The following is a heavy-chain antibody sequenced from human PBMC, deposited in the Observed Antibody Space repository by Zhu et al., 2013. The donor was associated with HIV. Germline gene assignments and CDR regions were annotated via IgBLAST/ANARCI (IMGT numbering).Heavy chain of an antibody. V-gene: IGHV1-69*06. CDR1: GGTFSSYA. D-gene: IGHD3-22*01. CDR2: IIPIFGTA. Sequence: QVQLVQSGAEVKKPGSSVKVSCKASGGTFSSYAISWVRQAPGQGLEWMGGIIPIFGTANYAQKLQGRVTMTTDTSTSTAYMELRSLRSDDTAVYYCARYPTMIVVSHAFDIWGQGTMVTVSS. J-gene: IGHJ3*02. CDR3: ARYPTMIVVSHAFDI.